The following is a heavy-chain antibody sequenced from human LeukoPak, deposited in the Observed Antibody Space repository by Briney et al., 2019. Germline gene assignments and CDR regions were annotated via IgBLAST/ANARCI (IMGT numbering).Heavy chain of an antibody. CDR3: AREGRAYRYSSSWYPTPSWFDP. D-gene: IGHD6-13*01. Sequence: GGSLRLSCAASGFTFSSYEMNWVRQAPGKGLEWVSSINSRSNDIYYADSVKGRFTISRDNAKNSLYLQMNSLRAEDTAVYYCAREGRAYRYSSSWYPTPSWFDPWGQGTLVTVSS. CDR2: INSRSNDI. V-gene: IGHV3-21*06. CDR1: GFTFSSYE. J-gene: IGHJ5*02.